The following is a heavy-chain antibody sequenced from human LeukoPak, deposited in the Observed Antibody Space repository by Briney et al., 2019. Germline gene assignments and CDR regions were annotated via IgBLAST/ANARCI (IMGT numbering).Heavy chain of an antibody. Sequence: SETLSRTCTVSGGSISSYYWSWIRQPAGKGLEGIGRIYTSGSTNYNPSPKSRVTMSVDTSKNQFSLKLSSVTAADTAVYYCARFVVAGTGYYYYGMDVWGQGTTVTVSS. D-gene: IGHD2-21*01. V-gene: IGHV4-4*07. J-gene: IGHJ6*02. CDR3: ARFVVAGTGYYYYGMDV. CDR1: GGSISSYY. CDR2: IYTSGST.